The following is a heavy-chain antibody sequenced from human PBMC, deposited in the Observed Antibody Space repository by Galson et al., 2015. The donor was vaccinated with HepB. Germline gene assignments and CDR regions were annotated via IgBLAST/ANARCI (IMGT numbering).Heavy chain of an antibody. D-gene: IGHD5-12*01. V-gene: IGHV3-7*01. CDR2: IKQDGSEK. Sequence: SLRLSCAASGFTFSSYWMSWVRQAPGKGLEWVANIKQDGSEKYYVDSVKGRFTISRDNAKNSLYLQMNSLRAEDTAVYYCAREKGGGLRLLGVVDVWGQGTTVTVSS. CDR1: GFTFSSYW. CDR3: AREKGGGLRLLGVVDV. J-gene: IGHJ6*02.